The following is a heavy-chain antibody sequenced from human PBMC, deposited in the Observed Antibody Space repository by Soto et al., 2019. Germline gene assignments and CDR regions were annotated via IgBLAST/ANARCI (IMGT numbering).Heavy chain of an antibody. Sequence: QVQLVQSGAEVKKPGASVKVSCKASGYTFTSYDITWVRQATGQGLEWVGWMNANSGDTGYARKFQGRVTMTRNTYISTAYMAWSRLTSEDTAVYFCAGPAGDYVREFFDSWGQGTLVTVS. J-gene: IGHJ4*02. CDR2: MNANSGDT. D-gene: IGHD4-17*01. V-gene: IGHV1-8*01. CDR3: AGPAGDYVREFFDS. CDR1: GYTFTSYD.